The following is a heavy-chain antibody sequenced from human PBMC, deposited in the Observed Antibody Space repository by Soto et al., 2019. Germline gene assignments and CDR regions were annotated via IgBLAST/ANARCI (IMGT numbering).Heavy chain of an antibody. CDR2: IYYSGST. D-gene: IGHD2-15*01. Sequence: SETLSLTCTVSGGSISSYYWSWIRQPPGKGLEWIGYIYYSGSTNYNPSLKSRVTISVDTSKNQFSLKLSSVTAADTAVYYCARARAGGYCSGGSCYPREYYFDYWGQGTLVTVSS. CDR3: ARARAGGYCSGGSCYPREYYFDY. V-gene: IGHV4-59*01. J-gene: IGHJ4*02. CDR1: GGSISSYY.